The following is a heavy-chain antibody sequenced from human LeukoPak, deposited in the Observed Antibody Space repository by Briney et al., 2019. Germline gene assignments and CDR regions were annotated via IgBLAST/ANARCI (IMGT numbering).Heavy chain of an antibody. D-gene: IGHD6-6*01. J-gene: IGHJ2*01. CDR2: IYYSGST. V-gene: IGHV4-59*01. CDR3: ARWGSSHNWYFDL. CDR1: GGSISNYY. Sequence: SETLSLTCTVSGGSISNYYWSWIRQPPGKGLEWIGYIYYSGSTNYNPSLKSRVTISEDTSKNQFSLKLSSVTAADTAVYYCARWGSSHNWYFDLWGRGTLVTVSS.